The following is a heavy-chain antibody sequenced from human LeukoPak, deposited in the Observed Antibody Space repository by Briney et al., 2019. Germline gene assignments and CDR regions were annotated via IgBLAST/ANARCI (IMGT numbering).Heavy chain of an antibody. D-gene: IGHD6-19*01. CDR3: AKDRAVAS. CDR1: GFTLSSYS. V-gene: IGHV3-23*01. Sequence: GGSLRLSCVASGFTLSSYSMSWVRQAPGKGLEWVSAMSGSDTGSWYADSVKGRFTISRDNSKNTLYLQMNSLRAEDTAVYYCAKDRAVASWGQGTLVTVSS. J-gene: IGHJ4*02. CDR2: MSGSDTGS.